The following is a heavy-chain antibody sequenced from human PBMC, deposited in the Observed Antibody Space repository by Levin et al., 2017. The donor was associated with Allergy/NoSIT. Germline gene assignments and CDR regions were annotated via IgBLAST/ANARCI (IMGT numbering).Heavy chain of an antibody. CDR1: GGSISSYY. CDR3: ARGYYGDYLFDY. J-gene: IGHJ4*02. V-gene: IGHV4-59*01. D-gene: IGHD4-17*01. Sequence: PSETLSLTCTVSGGSISSYYWSWIRQPPGKGLEWIGYIYYSGSTNYNPSLKSRVTISVDTSKNQFSLKLSSVTAADTAVYYCARGYYGDYLFDYWGQGTLVTVSS. CDR2: IYYSGST.